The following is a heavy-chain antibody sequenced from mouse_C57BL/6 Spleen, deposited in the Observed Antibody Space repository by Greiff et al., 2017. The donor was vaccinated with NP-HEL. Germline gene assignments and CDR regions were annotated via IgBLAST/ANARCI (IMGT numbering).Heavy chain of an antibody. D-gene: IGHD1-1*02. J-gene: IGHJ3*01. Sequence: QVQLQQSGAELVMPGASVKLSCKASGYTFTSYWMHWVKQRPGQGLEWIGEIDPSDSYTNYNQKFKGKSTLTVDKSSSTAYMQLSSLPSEDSAVYYCAREAGSNGLAYWGQGTLVTVSA. CDR2: IDPSDSYT. CDR1: GYTFTSYW. V-gene: IGHV1-69*01. CDR3: AREAGSNGLAY.